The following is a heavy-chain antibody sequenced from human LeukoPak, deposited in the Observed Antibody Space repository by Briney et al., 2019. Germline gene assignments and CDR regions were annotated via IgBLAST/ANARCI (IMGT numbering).Heavy chain of an antibody. J-gene: IGHJ4*02. Sequence: GGSLRLSCAASGFTFSNAWMGWVRQAPGKGLEWVGRIKSKTDGGTTDYAAPVKGRFTISRDDSKNTLYLQMNSLKTEDTAVYYCTTHERGYSYGLNYWGQGTLVTVSS. D-gene: IGHD5-18*01. V-gene: IGHV3-15*01. CDR1: GFTFSNAW. CDR2: IKSKTDGGTT. CDR3: TTHERGYSYGLNY.